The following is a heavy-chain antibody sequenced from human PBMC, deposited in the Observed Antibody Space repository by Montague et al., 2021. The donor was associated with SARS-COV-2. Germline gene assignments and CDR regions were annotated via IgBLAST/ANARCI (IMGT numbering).Heavy chain of an antibody. J-gene: IGHJ4*02. V-gene: IGHV6-1*01. D-gene: IGHD6-6*01. CDR1: GDSVSNNRAA. CDR3: VRSQYSDTWFFDY. Sequence: CAISGDSVSNNRAAWNWIRQSPSGGLQWLGRTYFRTQWFHHYAPXVEGRITVIADASKNHFFLQLTSVTPEDSAKYFCVRSQYSDTWFFDYWGQGAQVTASS. CDR2: TYFRTQWFH.